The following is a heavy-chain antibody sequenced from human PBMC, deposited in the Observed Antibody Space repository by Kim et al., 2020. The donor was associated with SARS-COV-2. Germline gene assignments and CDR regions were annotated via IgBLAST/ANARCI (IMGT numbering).Heavy chain of an antibody. CDR1: GGSISSYY. D-gene: IGHD6-19*01. J-gene: IGHJ4*02. CDR3: ASSIAVAGGYFDY. CDR2: IYYSGST. Sequence: SETLSLTCTVSGGSISSYYWSWIRQPPGKGLEWIGYIYYSGSTNYNPSLKSRVTISVDTSKNQFSLKLSSVTAADTAVYYCASSIAVAGGYFDYWGQGTLVTVSS. V-gene: IGHV4-59*08.